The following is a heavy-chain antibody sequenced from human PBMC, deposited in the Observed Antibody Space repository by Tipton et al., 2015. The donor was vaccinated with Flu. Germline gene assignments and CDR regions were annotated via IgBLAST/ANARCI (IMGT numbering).Heavy chain of an antibody. CDR2: IYYSGST. CDR3: ARDRPNYYYYGMDV. J-gene: IGHJ6*02. CDR1: GGSISSYY. Sequence: LRLSCTVSGGSISSYYWSWIRQPPGKGLEWIGYIYYSGSTNYNPSLKSRVTISVDTSKNQFSLKLSSVTAADTAVYYCARDRPNYYYYGMDVWGQGTTVTVPS. V-gene: IGHV4-59*01.